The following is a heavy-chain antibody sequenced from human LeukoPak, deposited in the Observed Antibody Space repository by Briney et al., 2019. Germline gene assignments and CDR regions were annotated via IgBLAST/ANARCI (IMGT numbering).Heavy chain of an antibody. CDR3: AKEWGLLGIYDY. V-gene: IGHV3-33*03. J-gene: IGHJ4*02. CDR1: GFTFSSSG. Sequence: PGRSLRLSCAASGFTFSSSGMHWVRQAPGKGLEWVAVIWYDGSNKYYADSVKGRFTISRDQSKSMLYLQMNSLRAEDTAVYYCAKEWGLLGIYDYWGQGTLVTVSS. CDR2: IWYDGSNK. D-gene: IGHD1-26*01.